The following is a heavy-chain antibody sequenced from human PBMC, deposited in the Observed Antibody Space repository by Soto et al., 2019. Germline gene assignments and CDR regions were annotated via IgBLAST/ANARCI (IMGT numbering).Heavy chain of an antibody. CDR2: IYYSGST. J-gene: IGHJ4*02. D-gene: IGHD3-3*01. CDR3: ARAQLWSGYYHYYFDY. V-gene: IGHV4-31*03. CDR1: GGSISSGGYY. Sequence: QVQLQESGPGLVKPSQTLSLTCTVSGGSISSGGYYWSWIRQHPGKGLEWIGYIYYSGSTYYNPSLKSRVIISVDTSKNQFSLKLSSVTAADTAVYYCARAQLWSGYYHYYFDYWGQGTLVTVSS.